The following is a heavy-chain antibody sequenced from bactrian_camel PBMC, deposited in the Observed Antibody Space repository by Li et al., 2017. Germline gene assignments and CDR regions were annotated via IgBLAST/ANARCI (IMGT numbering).Heavy chain of an antibody. V-gene: IGHV3S1*01. CDR1: GYTGSRYF. D-gene: IGHD5*01. CDR2: IDPDGST. Sequence: QVQLVESGGGSVQAGGSLRLSCAASGYTGSRYFMSWFRQAPGKEREGVAVIDPDGSTAYADSVKGRFTISRDNAKNTGYLQMNSLKPEDTAMYYCAAVRTTGFSWGRELDWKYWGQGTQVTVS. J-gene: IGHJ4*01. CDR3: AAVRTTGFSWGRELDWKY.